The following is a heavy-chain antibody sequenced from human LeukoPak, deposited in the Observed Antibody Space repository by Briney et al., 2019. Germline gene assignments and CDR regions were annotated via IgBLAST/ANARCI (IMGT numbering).Heavy chain of an antibody. CDR1: GGSISSGGYY. V-gene: IGHV4-31*03. Sequence: PSGTLSLTCTVSGGSISSGGYYWSWIRQHPGKGLEWIWYIYYSGSTYYNPSLKSRVTISVDTSKNQFSLKLSSVTAADTAVYYCARGLAAAGTFWFDPWGQGTLVTVSS. CDR3: ARGLAAAGTFWFDP. D-gene: IGHD6-13*01. J-gene: IGHJ5*02. CDR2: IYYSGST.